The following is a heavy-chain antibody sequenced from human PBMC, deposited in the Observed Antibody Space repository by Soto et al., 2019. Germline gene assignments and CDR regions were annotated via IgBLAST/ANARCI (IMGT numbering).Heavy chain of an antibody. CDR2: IYYSGTT. CDR1: GDSISSSTYW. J-gene: IGHJ4*02. CDR3: ARLLSYLHVSGSTYVDY. V-gene: IGHV4-39*01. Sequence: QLRLQESGPGLVKPSETLSLTCTVSGDSISSSTYWWGWIRQPPGKGLEWIGNIYYSGTTYYNPSLRSRLTISIDTSKNQLSLKLSSVAAADTAIYYCARLLSYLHVSGSTYVDYWGQGTLVTVSS. D-gene: IGHD3-10*01.